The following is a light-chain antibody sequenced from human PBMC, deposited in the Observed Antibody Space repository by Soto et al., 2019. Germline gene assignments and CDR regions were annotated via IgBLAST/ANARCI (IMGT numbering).Light chain of an antibody. Sequence: QSVLNQPASVSGAPGQSITISCTGTSSDVGGYNYVSWYQHHPGEAPKVMIYDVSNRPSGISNRFSGSKSGNTASLTISGLQAEDEADYYCNSYTSSSTYVFGTGTKVTVL. V-gene: IGLV2-14*03. CDR1: SSDVGGYNY. CDR2: DVS. J-gene: IGLJ1*01. CDR3: NSYTSSSTYV.